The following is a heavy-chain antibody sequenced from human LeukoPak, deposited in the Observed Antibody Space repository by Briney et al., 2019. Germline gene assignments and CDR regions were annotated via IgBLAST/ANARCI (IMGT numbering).Heavy chain of an antibody. CDR3: ARAFDYYDSSGSDAFDI. J-gene: IGHJ3*02. D-gene: IGHD3-22*01. CDR2: ISANNGET. V-gene: IGHV1-18*04. CDR1: VYTFTNYG. Sequence: ASVRVSCTASVYTFTNYGISWVRQAPGQGREWMSWISANNGETRYAQNFQGRVTMTTDTSTTTAYMELRSLRSDDTAVYYCARAFDYYDSSGSDAFDIWGQGTMVTVSS.